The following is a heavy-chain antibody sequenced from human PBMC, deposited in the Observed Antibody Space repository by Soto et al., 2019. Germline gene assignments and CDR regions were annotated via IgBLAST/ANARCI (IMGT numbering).Heavy chain of an antibody. CDR1: GGSISNFY. CDR3: ASSGGAAAGTTKYYYYYGMDA. D-gene: IGHD6-13*01. V-gene: IGHV4-59*01. Sequence: SETLSPTCTVSGGSISNFYWSWIRQPPGKGLEWIGYVYYTGSTSYNPSLKSRVNKSVDTSKNQFSLKLSSVTAADTAVYYCASSGGAAAGTTKYYYYYGMDAWGQGTTVTVSS. J-gene: IGHJ6*02. CDR2: VYYTGST.